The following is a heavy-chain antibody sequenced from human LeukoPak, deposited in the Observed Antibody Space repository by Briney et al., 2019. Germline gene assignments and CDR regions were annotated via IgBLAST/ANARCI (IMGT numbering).Heavy chain of an antibody. CDR3: ARVRYFDWLLYSNWFDP. Sequence: GGSLRLSCAASGFTFSSYDMTWVRQAPGRGLEWVSSIRPSGDNTYYADSVKGRFTISRDNAKNSLYLQMNSLRAEDTAVYYCARVRYFDWLLYSNWFDPWGQGTLVTVSS. CDR1: GFTFSSYD. J-gene: IGHJ5*02. CDR2: IRPSGDNT. D-gene: IGHD3-9*01. V-gene: IGHV3-21*01.